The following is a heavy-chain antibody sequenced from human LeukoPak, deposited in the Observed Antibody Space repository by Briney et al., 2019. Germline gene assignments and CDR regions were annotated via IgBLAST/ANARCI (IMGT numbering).Heavy chain of an antibody. CDR3: AKSLYVLAERPSLDC. J-gene: IGHJ4*02. CDR2: VRASGDNT. CDR1: GFSFSSYV. V-gene: IGHV3-23*01. Sequence: PGGSLRLSCAASGFSFSSYVMSWVRQAPGKGLEWVSAVRASGDNTYYADSVKGRFTIARDNSKDTLSLEMNSLRAEDTAIYYCAKSLYVLAERPSLDCWGQGTLVSVSS. D-gene: IGHD3-10*02.